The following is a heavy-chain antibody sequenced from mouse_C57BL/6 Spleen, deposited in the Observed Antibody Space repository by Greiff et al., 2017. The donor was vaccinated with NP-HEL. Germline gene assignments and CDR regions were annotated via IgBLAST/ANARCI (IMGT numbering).Heavy chain of an antibody. J-gene: IGHJ4*01. CDR1: GYSITSDY. Sequence: EVQLQESGPGLAKPSQTLSLTCSVTGYSITSDYWNWIRQFPGNKLEYMGYISYSGSTYYNPSLKSRISITRDTSKNQYYLQLNSVTTEETATNYCARFPYYYGAMDYWGQGTSVTVSS. D-gene: IGHD1-1*01. V-gene: IGHV3-8*01. CDR2: ISYSGST. CDR3: ARFPYYYGAMDY.